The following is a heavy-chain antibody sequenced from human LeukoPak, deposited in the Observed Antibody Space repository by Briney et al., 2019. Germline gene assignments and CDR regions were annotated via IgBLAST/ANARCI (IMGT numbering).Heavy chain of an antibody. CDR1: GLTFGDAW. CDR2: IISQTSGGTT. V-gene: IGHV3-15*01. CDR3: ATYRYSHVSTGYSYFDF. D-gene: IGHD3-22*01. Sequence: PGGSRTLSCAASGLTFGDAWMTWVRQAPGKGLEWVARIISQTSGGTTDYAAPVRGRFTISRDDSKSTLYLQMNSLKTEDTAQYYCATYRYSHVSTGYSYFDFWGQGTLVTVSS. J-gene: IGHJ4*02.